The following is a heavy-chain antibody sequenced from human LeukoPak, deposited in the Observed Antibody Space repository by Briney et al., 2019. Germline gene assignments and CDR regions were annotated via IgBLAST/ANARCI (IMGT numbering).Heavy chain of an antibody. J-gene: IGHJ6*02. D-gene: IGHD3-22*01. CDR2: ISYDGSNK. V-gene: IGHV3-30-3*01. Sequence: GGSLRLSCAASGSTFSSYAMHWVRQAPGKGLEWVAVISYDGSNKYYADSVKGRFTISRDNSKNTLYLQMNSLRAEDTAVYYCARDHLLPDSSGYYLFYYYYYGMDVWGQGTTVTVSS. CDR1: GSTFSSYA. CDR3: ARDHLLPDSSGYYLFYYYYYGMDV.